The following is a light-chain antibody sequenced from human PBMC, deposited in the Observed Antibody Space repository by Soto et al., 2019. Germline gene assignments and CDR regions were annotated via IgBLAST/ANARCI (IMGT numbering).Light chain of an antibody. CDR1: QTVNTY. J-gene: IGKJ1*01. CDR3: QQRGNSPET. Sequence: LLTQSPATLPLSPGERATLSCRASQTVNTYLAWYQQKPGQAPRLLIYDASTRATGIPARFSGSGSGTDFTLTISSLEPEDFAIYFCQQRGNSPETFGQGTKVES. CDR2: DAS. V-gene: IGKV3-11*01.